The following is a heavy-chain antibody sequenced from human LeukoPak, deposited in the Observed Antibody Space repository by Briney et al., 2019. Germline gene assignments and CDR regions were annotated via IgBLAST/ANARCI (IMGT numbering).Heavy chain of an antibody. Sequence: PGGSLRLSCAASGFTFSSYAMSWVRQAPGKGLEWVSAISGSGGSTYYADSVKGRFTISRDNSKNTLFLQMNSLRAEDTAVYYCAKGPCSSTSCLSSAEYFQHWGQGTLVTVSS. J-gene: IGHJ1*01. CDR3: AKGPCSSTSCLSSAEYFQH. D-gene: IGHD2-2*01. CDR2: ISGSGGST. V-gene: IGHV3-23*01. CDR1: GFTFSSYA.